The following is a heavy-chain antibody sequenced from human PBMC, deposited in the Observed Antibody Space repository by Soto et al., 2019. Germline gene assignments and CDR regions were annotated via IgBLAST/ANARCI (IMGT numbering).Heavy chain of an antibody. V-gene: IGHV1-69*01. CDR3: ARVFPDGWVEPGVVRGYLDT. D-gene: IGHD3-3*01. Sequence: QVQLVQSGAEVKEPGSAVKVSCKAPADSFSSYGISWVQQAPGQGLEWMGGIIPIFGTTNYAEKFQGRVTITADESAKTPYMELSSLRSEYTALYYCARVFPDGWVEPGVVRGYLDTWGRGTLVTVSS. J-gene: IGHJ4*02. CDR2: IIPIFGTT. CDR1: ADSFSSYG.